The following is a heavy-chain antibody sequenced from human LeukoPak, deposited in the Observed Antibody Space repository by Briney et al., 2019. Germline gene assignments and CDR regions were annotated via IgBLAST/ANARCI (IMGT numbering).Heavy chain of an antibody. V-gene: IGHV4-59*01. J-gene: IGHJ4*02. Sequence: SETLSLTCTVSGGSISSYYWSWIRQPPGKGLEWIGYIFYSGSTNYNPSLKSRVTISVDTSKNQFSLKLSSVTAADTAVYYCARVGYSSSIDYWGQGTLVTVSS. CDR2: IFYSGST. CDR3: ARVGYSSSIDY. D-gene: IGHD6-6*01. CDR1: GGSISSYY.